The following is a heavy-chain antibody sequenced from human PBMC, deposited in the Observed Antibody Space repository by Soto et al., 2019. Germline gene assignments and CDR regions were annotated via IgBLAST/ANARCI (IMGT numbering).Heavy chain of an antibody. J-gene: IGHJ5*02. Sequence: QVQLQESGPGLVKPSETLSLTCTVSGGSTRNYFWSWIRQPPGKGLEWIGCIYYSGTTNYNSSLKSRVTISLDTSMNQFSLSLRSVTASDTAGYYCERYVTPYDTAVWFDPWGQGTLVTVSS. CDR1: GGSTRNYF. CDR2: IYYSGTT. CDR3: ERYVTPYDTAVWFDP. D-gene: IGHD3-9*01. V-gene: IGHV4-59*01.